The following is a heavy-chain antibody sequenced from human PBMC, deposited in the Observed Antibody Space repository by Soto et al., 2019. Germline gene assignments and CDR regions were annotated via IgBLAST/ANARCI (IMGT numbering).Heavy chain of an antibody. CDR3: ARSDFDWLSQARYYFDY. D-gene: IGHD3-9*01. CDR2: INPSGGST. CDR1: GYTFTTYY. J-gene: IGHJ4*02. Sequence: QVQLVQSGTELKNPGASVKVSCKASGYTFTTYYIHWVRQAPGQGLEWMGIINPSGGSTTYTQRFQGRVTMTRDTSTSTVYMELSGLRSEDTAVYYCARSDFDWLSQARYYFDYWGQGTLITVSS. V-gene: IGHV1-46*01.